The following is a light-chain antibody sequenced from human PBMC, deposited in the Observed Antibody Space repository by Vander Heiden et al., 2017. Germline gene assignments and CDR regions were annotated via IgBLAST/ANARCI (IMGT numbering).Light chain of an antibody. V-gene: IGKV3-20*01. J-gene: IGKJ2*01. Sequence: EVVLPQSPGTLSLSPGERATLSCRASQSVSTYLGWYQQKPGQAPRLLIYGASSRATSIPDRFSGSGSGTDFTLTISRLEAEDFAVYYCQQYGSSWYTFGQGTKLEIK. CDR2: GAS. CDR1: QSVSTY. CDR3: QQYGSSWYT.